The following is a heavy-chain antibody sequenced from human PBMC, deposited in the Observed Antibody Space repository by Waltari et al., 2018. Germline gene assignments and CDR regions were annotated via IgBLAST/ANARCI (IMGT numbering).Heavy chain of an antibody. CDR3: ARGNSVDTAMVLD. CDR2: IYHSGST. J-gene: IGHJ4*02. D-gene: IGHD5-18*01. V-gene: IGHV4-31*03. Sequence: QVQLQESGPGLVKPSQTLSLTCTVSGGSISSGGYYWSWIRQHPGKGLEWIGYIYHSGSTYYNPSLKSRVTISVDRAKNQFSLKLSSVTAADTAVYYCARGNSVDTAMVLDWGQGTLVTVSS. CDR1: GGSISSGGYY.